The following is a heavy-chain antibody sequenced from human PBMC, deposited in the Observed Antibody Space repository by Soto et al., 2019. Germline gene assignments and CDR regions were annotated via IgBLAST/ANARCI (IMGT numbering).Heavy chain of an antibody. Sequence: GGSLRLSCAASGFTFSSYWMHWVRQAPGKGLVWVSRINSDGNSTTYADSVKGRFTISRDNAKNTLYLQMNSLRAEDTAVYYCARDDFWSAKFDYWGQGTLVTVSS. V-gene: IGHV3-74*01. J-gene: IGHJ4*02. CDR1: GFTFSSYW. CDR2: INSDGNST. CDR3: ARDDFWSAKFDY. D-gene: IGHD3-3*01.